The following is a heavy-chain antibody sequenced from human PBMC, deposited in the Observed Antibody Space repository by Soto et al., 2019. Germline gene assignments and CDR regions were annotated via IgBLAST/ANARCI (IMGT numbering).Heavy chain of an antibody. Sequence: ASVKVSCKASGYTFTSYGISWVRQAPGQGLEWMGWISAYNGNTNYAQKLQGRVTMTTDTSTSTAYMELRSLRSDDTAVYYCASDHYDFWSGSPPYGMDVWGQGTTVTVSS. CDR1: GYTFTSYG. V-gene: IGHV1-18*01. CDR2: ISAYNGNT. CDR3: ASDHYDFWSGSPPYGMDV. J-gene: IGHJ6*02. D-gene: IGHD3-3*01.